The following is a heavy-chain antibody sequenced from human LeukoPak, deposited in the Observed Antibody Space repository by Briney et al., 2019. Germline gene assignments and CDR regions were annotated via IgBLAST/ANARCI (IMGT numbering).Heavy chain of an antibody. CDR2: IIPIFGTA. J-gene: IGHJ6*03. D-gene: IGHD3-22*01. CDR3: ASYNYYDSSGYPSLGYYYYYMDV. Sequence: SVKVSCKASGGTFSSYAISWVRQAPGQGLEWMGGIIPIFGTANYAQKFQGRVTITTDESTSTAYMELSSLRFEDTAVYYCASYNYYDSSGYPSLGYYYYYMDVWGKGTTVTVSS. CDR1: GGTFSSYA. V-gene: IGHV1-69*05.